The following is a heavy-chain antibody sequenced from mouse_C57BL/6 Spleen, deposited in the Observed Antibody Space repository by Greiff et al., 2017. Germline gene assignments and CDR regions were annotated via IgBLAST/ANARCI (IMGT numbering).Heavy chain of an antibody. D-gene: IGHD2-1*01. CDR3: AREVYYGNRYYYAMDY. CDR1: GYTFPSYG. CDR2: LYPRSGNT. J-gene: IGHJ4*01. Sequence: QVQLQQSGAELARPGASVKLSCKASGYTFPSYGISWVKQRTGQGLEWIGELYPRSGNTYYNEKFKGKATLTADKSSSTAYMELRSLTSEDSAVYFCAREVYYGNRYYYAMDYWGQGTSVTVSS. V-gene: IGHV1-81*01.